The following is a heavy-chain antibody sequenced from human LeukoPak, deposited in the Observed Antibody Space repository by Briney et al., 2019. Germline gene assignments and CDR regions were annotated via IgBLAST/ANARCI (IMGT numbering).Heavy chain of an antibody. J-gene: IGHJ4*02. V-gene: IGHV3-23*01. CDR2: ISGSGGST. D-gene: IGHD6-6*01. CDR1: GFTFSSYA. Sequence: GGSLRLSCAASGFTFSSYAMSWVRQAPGKGLEWVSAISGSGGSTYYADSAKGRLTISRDNSKNTVYLQMNSLRAEDTAVYYCAKARYSSSWRVVDYWGQGTLVTVSS. CDR3: AKARYSSSWRVVDY.